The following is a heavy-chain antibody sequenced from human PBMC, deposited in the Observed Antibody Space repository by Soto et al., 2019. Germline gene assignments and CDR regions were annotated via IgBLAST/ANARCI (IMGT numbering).Heavy chain of an antibody. Sequence: GVSLILSWASSGCHLSSHEMNWVRQAAGKGLEWVSSISSSSSYIYYADSVKGRFTISRDNAKNSLYLQMNSLRAEDTAVYYCAREGDVWGQGTKVIVSS. V-gene: IGHV3-21*01. CDR2: ISSSSSYI. CDR1: GCHLSSHE. CDR3: AREGDV. J-gene: IGHJ6*02.